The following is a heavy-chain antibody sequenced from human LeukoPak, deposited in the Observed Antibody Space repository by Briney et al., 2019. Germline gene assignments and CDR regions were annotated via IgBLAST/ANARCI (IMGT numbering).Heavy chain of an antibody. CDR3: ARIFGYCTNGVCYIRRRYFDY. CDR2: INHSGST. CDR1: GGSFSGYY. J-gene: IGHJ4*02. V-gene: IGHV4-34*01. Sequence: SETLSLTCAVYGGSFSGYYWSWIRQPPGKGLEWIGEINHSGSTNYNPSLKSRVTISVDTSKNQFSLKLSSVTAADTAVYYCARIFGYCTNGVCYIRRRYFDYWGQGTLVTVSS. D-gene: IGHD2-8*01.